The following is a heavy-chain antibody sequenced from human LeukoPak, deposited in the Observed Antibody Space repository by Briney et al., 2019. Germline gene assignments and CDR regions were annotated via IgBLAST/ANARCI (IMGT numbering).Heavy chain of an antibody. CDR1: GFTFSSYG. CDR2: IRYDGSNK. CDR3: AKDGKTYDYVWGSYQDY. V-gene: IGHV3-30*02. Sequence: GGSLRLSCAASGFTFSSYGMHWVRQAPGKGLEWVAFIRYDGSNKYYADSVKGRFTISRDNSKNTLYLQMNSLRAEDTAVYYCAKDGKTYDYVWGSYQDYWGQGTLVTVSS. J-gene: IGHJ4*02. D-gene: IGHD3-16*02.